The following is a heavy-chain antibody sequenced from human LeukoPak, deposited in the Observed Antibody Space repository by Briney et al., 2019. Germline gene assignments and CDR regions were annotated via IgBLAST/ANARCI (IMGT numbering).Heavy chain of an antibody. Sequence: GGSLRLSRAASGFTFSNAWMSWVRQAPGKGLEWVGRIKSKTDGGTTDYAAPVKGRFTISRDDSKNTLYLQMNSLKTEDTAVYYCTTPYYDILTGHWGQGTLVTVSS. V-gene: IGHV3-15*01. CDR1: GFTFSNAW. CDR3: TTPYYDILTGH. J-gene: IGHJ4*02. CDR2: IKSKTDGGTT. D-gene: IGHD3-9*01.